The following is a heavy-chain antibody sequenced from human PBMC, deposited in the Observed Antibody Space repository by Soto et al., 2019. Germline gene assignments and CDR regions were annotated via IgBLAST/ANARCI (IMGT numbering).Heavy chain of an antibody. Sequence: SVKVSCKASGYTFTSYDINWVRQAPGQGLEWMGWMNPNSGNTGYAQKFQGRVTMTRNTSISTAYMELSSLRSEDTAVYYWARAEPGVVPFDYWGKGTLVTVPP. V-gene: IGHV1-8*01. D-gene: IGHD3-3*01. CDR2: MNPNSGNT. CDR3: ARAEPGVVPFDY. J-gene: IGHJ4*02. CDR1: GYTFTSYD.